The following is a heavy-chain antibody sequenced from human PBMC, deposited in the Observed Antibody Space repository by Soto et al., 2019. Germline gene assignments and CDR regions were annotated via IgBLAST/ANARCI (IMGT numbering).Heavy chain of an antibody. CDR3: ARDLRYGDYESYGMDV. CDR2: IYYSGST. V-gene: IGHV4-31*03. D-gene: IGHD4-17*01. J-gene: IGHJ6*02. Sequence: QVQLQESGPGLVKPSQTLSLTCTVSGGSISSGGYYWSWIRQHPGKGLEWIGYIYYSGSTYYNPSLKSRVTISVDTSKNPFSLKLSSVTAADTAVYYWARDLRYGDYESYGMDVWGQGTTVTVSS. CDR1: GGSISSGGYY.